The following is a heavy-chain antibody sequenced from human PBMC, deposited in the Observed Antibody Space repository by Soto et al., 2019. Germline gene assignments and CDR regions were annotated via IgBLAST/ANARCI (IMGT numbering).Heavy chain of an antibody. V-gene: IGHV3-30*18. CDR3: AKDRVIAVAGYPYYNYGLDV. CDR2: ISFDGSNK. Sequence: QVQLVESGGGVVQPGRSLRLSCAASGFTFTSYGMHWVRQAPGKGLEWVAVISFDGSNKYHADSVNGRFSISRDSTKNTLYLQRNSLRPDDTAVYYCAKDRVIAVAGYPYYNYGLDVWGQGTTVTVSS. CDR1: GFTFTSYG. D-gene: IGHD6-19*01. J-gene: IGHJ6*02.